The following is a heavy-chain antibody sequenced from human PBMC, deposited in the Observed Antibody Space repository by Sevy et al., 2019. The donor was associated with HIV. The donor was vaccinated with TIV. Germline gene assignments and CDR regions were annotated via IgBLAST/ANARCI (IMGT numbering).Heavy chain of an antibody. CDR1: GGSISSYY. CDR3: ARGFDWLSWFDP. Sequence: SETLSLTCTVSGGSISSYYWSWIRQPPGKGLEWIGYIYYSGSTNYNPSLKSRVTISVDTSKNQFSLKLSSVTAADTAVYYCARGFDWLSWFDPWGQGTLVTVSS. CDR2: IYYSGST. D-gene: IGHD3-9*01. J-gene: IGHJ5*02. V-gene: IGHV4-59*01.